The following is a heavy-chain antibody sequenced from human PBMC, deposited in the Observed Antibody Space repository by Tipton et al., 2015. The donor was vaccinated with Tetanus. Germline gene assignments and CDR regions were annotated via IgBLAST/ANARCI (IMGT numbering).Heavy chain of an antibody. CDR2: VSHDGSNE. CDR3: AKVRGTLRYSFDN. CDR1: GFTFSIYG. Sequence: SLRLSCTASGFTFSIYGMHWVRQAPGKGLEWVAVVSHDGSNEYYADSVKGRFTISRDNAKKTLNLQMNSLRAEDTAVYYCAKVRGTLRYSFDNWGQGTLVTVSS. V-gene: IGHV3-30*18. J-gene: IGHJ4*02. D-gene: IGHD1-26*01.